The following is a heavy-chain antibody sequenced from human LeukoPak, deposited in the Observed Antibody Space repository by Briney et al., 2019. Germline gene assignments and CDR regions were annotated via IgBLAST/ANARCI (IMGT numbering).Heavy chain of an antibody. CDR3: AKSRTGSGFLFDY. Sequence: ASVKVSCKASGYTFTGYYMHWVRQAPGQGLEWMGWINPNSGGTNYAQKFQGRVTMTRDTSISTAYMELSRLRSDDTAVYYCAKSRTGSGFLFDYWGQGTLVTVSS. V-gene: IGHV1-2*02. CDR1: GYTFTGYY. D-gene: IGHD3-10*01. CDR2: INPNSGGT. J-gene: IGHJ4*02.